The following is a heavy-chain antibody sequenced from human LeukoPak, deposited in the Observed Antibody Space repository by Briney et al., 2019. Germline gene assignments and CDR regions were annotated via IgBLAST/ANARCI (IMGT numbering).Heavy chain of an antibody. CDR1: GGSNSSYY. J-gene: IGHJ6*03. Sequence: PSETLSLTCTVSGGSNSSYYWSWIRQPAGKGLEWIGRIYTSGSTNYNPSLKSRVTLSVDTSKNQFSRKLSSVTPADTAVYYCARDGKIAVAGTLYYYYHMDVWGKGTTVSVSS. D-gene: IGHD6-19*01. CDR3: ARDGKIAVAGTLYYYYHMDV. CDR2: IYTSGST. V-gene: IGHV4-4*07.